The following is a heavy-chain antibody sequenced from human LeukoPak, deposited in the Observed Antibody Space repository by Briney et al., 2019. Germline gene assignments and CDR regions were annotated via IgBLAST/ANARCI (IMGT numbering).Heavy chain of an antibody. CDR2: IYHSGST. V-gene: IGHV4-4*02. CDR1: GGSISSSNW. CDR3: ATTGLNGEDYFDY. J-gene: IGHJ4*02. Sequence: SETLSLTCAVSGGSISSSNWWSWVRQPPGKGLEWIGEIYHSGSTNYNPSLKSRVTISVDRSKNQFSLKLSSVTAADTAVYYCATTGLNGEDYFDYWGQGTLVTVSS. D-gene: IGHD3-10*01.